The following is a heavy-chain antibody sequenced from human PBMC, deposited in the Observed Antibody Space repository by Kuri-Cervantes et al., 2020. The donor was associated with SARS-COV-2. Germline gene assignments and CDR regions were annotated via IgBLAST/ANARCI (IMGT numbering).Heavy chain of an antibody. D-gene: IGHD4-11*01. J-gene: IGHJ4*02. V-gene: IGHV3-23*01. Sequence: GESLKISCTASDFSFGRYGMSWVRQAPGKGLEWVSSISSISDNTYYADFVRGRFATTRENSKKTLYLHMDSLRAEDTAIYYCARDDDSSTVWYGLDSWGQGTLVTVSS. CDR2: ISSISDNT. CDR1: DFSFGRYG. CDR3: ARDDDSSTVWYGLDS.